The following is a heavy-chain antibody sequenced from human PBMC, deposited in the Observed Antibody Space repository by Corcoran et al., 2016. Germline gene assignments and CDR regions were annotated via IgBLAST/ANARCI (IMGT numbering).Heavy chain of an antibody. V-gene: IGHV4-59*01. J-gene: IGHJ2*01. CDR2: IYSSEST. Sequence: QVQLQESGPGLVKPSETLSLTCTVSGGSISKYYWRWIRPHPGKGLEWIGYIYSSESTKYNPSLKSRVTISVDTSKNQFSLKLRSVTAAEAAVYYFAKETYYDSRERPYFDLWGRGTLVTVSS. CDR3: AKETYYDSRERPYFDL. D-gene: IGHD3-16*01. CDR1: GGSISKYY.